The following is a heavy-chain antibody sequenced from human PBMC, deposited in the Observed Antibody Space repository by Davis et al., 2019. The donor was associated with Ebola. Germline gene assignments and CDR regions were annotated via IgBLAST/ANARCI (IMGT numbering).Heavy chain of an antibody. D-gene: IGHD2-2*01. J-gene: IGHJ3*02. CDR1: GFIFNSYA. Sequence: GESLKISCAASGFIFNSYAMSWVRQAPGKGLEGVSGISGTGAITYYSDSVKGRFTISRDNSKNTVYLQMDNLRAEDTAVYYCAKGEQYCSDISCYSFDAFGSWGQGTMVTVSS. CDR3: AKGEQYCSDISCYSFDAFGS. V-gene: IGHV3-23*01. CDR2: ISGTGAIT.